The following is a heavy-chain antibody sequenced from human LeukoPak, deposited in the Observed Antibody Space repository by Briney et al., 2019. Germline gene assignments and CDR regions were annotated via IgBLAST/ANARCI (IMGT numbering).Heavy chain of an antibody. CDR1: GFTFSDYF. CDR3: AKARVVRGVIRSHYYYMDV. CDR2: IRYDGTNK. J-gene: IGHJ6*03. V-gene: IGHV3-30*02. Sequence: SGGSLRLSCAASGFTFSDYFMSWIRQAPGKGPEWVAFIRYDGTNKYYADSVKGRFTISWDNSKNTLYLQMNSLRAEDTAVYYCAKARVVRGVIRSHYYYMDVWGKGTTVTISS. D-gene: IGHD3-10*01.